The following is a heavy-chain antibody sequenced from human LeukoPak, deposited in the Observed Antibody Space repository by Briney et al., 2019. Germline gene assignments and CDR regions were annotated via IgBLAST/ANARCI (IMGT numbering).Heavy chain of an antibody. CDR2: IDPSDSYT. Sequence: GESLKISCKGSGHNFTNYWISWVRQMPGKGLEWMGTIDPSDSYTNYSPSFQGHVTISADKSISTAYLQWSSLKASDTAMYYCARAYSRSRFDYWGQGTLVPVSS. CDR1: GHNFTNYW. D-gene: IGHD6-6*01. CDR3: ARAYSRSRFDY. V-gene: IGHV5-10-1*01. J-gene: IGHJ4*02.